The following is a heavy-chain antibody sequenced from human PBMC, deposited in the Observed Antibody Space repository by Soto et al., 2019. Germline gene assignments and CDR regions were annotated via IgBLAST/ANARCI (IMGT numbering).Heavy chain of an antibody. J-gene: IGHJ5*02. D-gene: IGHD6-13*01. V-gene: IGHV1-3*04. Sequence: QVQLVQSGAEVKKPGASVKVSCKASGYTFTSYTMYWVPQAPGQRLEWIGWIHTGNGPTKYSQKFQSRVTITRDTSASTADMELSSRTYEDTAAYYCTRAQGIGAAAFDSFDPWGQGTLVTLSS. CDR1: GYTFTSYT. CDR2: IHTGNGPT. CDR3: TRAQGIGAAAFDSFDP.